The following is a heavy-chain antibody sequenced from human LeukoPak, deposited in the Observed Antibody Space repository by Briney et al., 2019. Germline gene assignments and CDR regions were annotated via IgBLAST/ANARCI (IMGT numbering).Heavy chain of an antibody. D-gene: IGHD3-22*01. CDR1: GFTFNDYA. CDR2: ISWDGGST. J-gene: IGHJ4*02. CDR3: AKVISHYDSSGYFDY. V-gene: IGHV3-43D*03. Sequence: GGSLRLSCAASGFTFNDYAMHWVRQAPGKGLEWVSLISWDGGSTYYADSVKGRFTIPRDNSKNSLYLQMNSLRAEDTALYYCAKVISHYDSSGYFDYWGQGTLVTVSS.